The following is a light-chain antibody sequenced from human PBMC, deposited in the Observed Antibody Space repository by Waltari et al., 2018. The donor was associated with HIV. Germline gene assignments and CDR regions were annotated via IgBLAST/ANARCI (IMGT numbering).Light chain of an antibody. J-gene: IGLJ2*01. CDR3: QAWDSSTVV. CDR2: QDS. Sequence: SYELTQPPSVSVSPGQTASIPSSGHQLGDQYACWYQQKPGQSPVLVIYQDSKRPSGIPERFSGSNSGNTATLTISGTQTVDEADYYCQAWDSSTVVFGGGTKLTVL. CDR1: QLGDQY. V-gene: IGLV3-1*01.